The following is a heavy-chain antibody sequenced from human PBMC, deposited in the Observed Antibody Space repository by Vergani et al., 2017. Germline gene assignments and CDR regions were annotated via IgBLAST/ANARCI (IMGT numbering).Heavy chain of an antibody. CDR2: ISNSGNTI. V-gene: IGHV3-11*01. J-gene: IGHJ3*02. CDR3: ARDHRDYNNYPGTFDI. Sequence: QVQLVESGGGLVKPGGSLRLSCAASGFSFSDRYMTWIRQAPGKGLEWVSYISNSGNTIEYADYVKGRFSISRDNAKSSLFLQMDSLRAEDTAVYYCARDHRDYNNYPGTFDIWGQGSMVTVSS. CDR1: GFSFSDRY. D-gene: IGHD5-24*01.